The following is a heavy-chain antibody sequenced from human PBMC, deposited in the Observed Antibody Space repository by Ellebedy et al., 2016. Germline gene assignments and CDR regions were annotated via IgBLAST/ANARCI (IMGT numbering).Heavy chain of an antibody. CDR1: GFTFSSYA. D-gene: IGHD4-17*01. V-gene: IGHV3-30-3*01. CDR2: ISYDGSNK. J-gene: IGHJ6*02. Sequence: GGSLRLXXAASGFTFSSYAMHWVRQALGKGLEWVAVISYDGSNKYYADSVKGRFTISRDNSKNTLYLQMNSLRAEDTAVYYCARAEAVTAPPYYYGMDVWGQGTTVTVSS. CDR3: ARAEAVTAPPYYYGMDV.